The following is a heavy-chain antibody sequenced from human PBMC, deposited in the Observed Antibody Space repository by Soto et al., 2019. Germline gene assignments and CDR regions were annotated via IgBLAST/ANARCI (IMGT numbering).Heavy chain of an antibody. CDR3: ASTSSGWYWYSGFDY. CDR1: GGSISSSSYY. J-gene: IGHJ4*02. CDR2: IYYSGST. D-gene: IGHD6-19*01. V-gene: IGHV4-39*01. Sequence: PSETLSLTCTVSGGSISSSSYYWGWIRQPPGKGLEWIGSIYYSGSTYYNPSLKSRVTISVDTSKNQLSLKLSSVTAADTAVYYCASTSSGWYWYSGFDYWGQGTLVTVSS.